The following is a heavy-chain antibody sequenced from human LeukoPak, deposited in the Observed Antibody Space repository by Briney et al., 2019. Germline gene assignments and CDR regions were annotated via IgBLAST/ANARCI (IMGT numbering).Heavy chain of an antibody. CDR1: GGSISSNGYY. Sequence: SETLSLTCTVSGGSISSNGYYWGWIRQPPGKGLEWIGEIYHSGSTNYNPSPKSRVTISVDKSKNQFSLKLSSVTAADTAVYYCARIVVPAAFDPWGQGTLVTVSS. J-gene: IGHJ5*02. CDR3: ARIVVPAAFDP. V-gene: IGHV4-39*07. CDR2: IYHSGST. D-gene: IGHD2-2*01.